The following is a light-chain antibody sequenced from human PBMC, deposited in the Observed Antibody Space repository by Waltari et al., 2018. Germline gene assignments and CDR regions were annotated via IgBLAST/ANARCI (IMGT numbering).Light chain of an antibody. Sequence: SYVLTQPPSVSVAPGKTATITCGGHIFGPSTVLWYQRKPGQAPVLLIYYDDDRPSGIPELFSGSTAGNTATLTISRGEAGDEADYYCQVWESTNEGLFGCGTKLTVL. V-gene: IGLV3-21*01. CDR1: IFGPST. CDR3: QVWESTNEGL. J-gene: IGLJ2*01. CDR2: YDD.